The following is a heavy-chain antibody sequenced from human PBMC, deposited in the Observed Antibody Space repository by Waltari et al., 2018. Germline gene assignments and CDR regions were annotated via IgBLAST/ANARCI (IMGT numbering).Heavy chain of an antibody. Sequence: EVQLLESGGGLVQPGGSLRLSCSASGFTFRSYAMNLVRQAPGKGLEWVSAISGSGGSTYYADSVKGRFTISRDNSKNTLYLQMNSLRAEDTAVYYCAKDSSSSSCFDYWGQGTLVTVSS. CDR3: AKDSSSSSCFDY. V-gene: IGHV3-23*01. CDR2: ISGSGGST. CDR1: GFTFRSYA. D-gene: IGHD6-6*01. J-gene: IGHJ4*02.